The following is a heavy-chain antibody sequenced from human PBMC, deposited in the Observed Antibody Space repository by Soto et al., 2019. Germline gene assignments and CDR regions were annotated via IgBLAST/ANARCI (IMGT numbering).Heavy chain of an antibody. D-gene: IGHD3-3*01. J-gene: IGHJ6*03. Sequence: SETLSLTCAVYGGSFSGYYWSWIRQPPGKGLEWIGEINHSGSTNYNPSLKSRVTISVDTSKNQFSLKLSSVTAADTAVYYCARGPTYYDFWSGPGGYYYMDVWGKGTTVTVSS. CDR1: GGSFSGYY. CDR3: ARGPTYYDFWSGPGGYYYMDV. V-gene: IGHV4-34*01. CDR2: INHSGST.